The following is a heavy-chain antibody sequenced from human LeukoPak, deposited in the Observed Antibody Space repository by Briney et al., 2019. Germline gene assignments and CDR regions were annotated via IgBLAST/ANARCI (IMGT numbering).Heavy chain of an antibody. D-gene: IGHD3-16*01. CDR3: ARDGAGGVFDY. CDR2: IYYSGST. V-gene: IGHV4-30-4*01. J-gene: IGHJ4*02. Sequence: PSETLSLTCTVSGVSISSGDYYWSWIRQPPGKGLEWIGYIYYSGSTYYNPSLKSRVTISVDTSKNQFSLKLSSVTAADTAVYYCARDGAGGVFDYWGQGTLVTVSS. CDR1: GVSISSGDYY.